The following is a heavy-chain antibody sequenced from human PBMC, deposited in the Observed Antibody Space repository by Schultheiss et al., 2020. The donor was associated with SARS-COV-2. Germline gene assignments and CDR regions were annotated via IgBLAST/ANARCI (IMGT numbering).Heavy chain of an antibody. CDR3: ARGGSGSYSSYYYYYYMDV. J-gene: IGHJ6*03. CDR1: GGSISSGGYY. D-gene: IGHD3-10*01. V-gene: IGHV4-30-4*07. Sequence: SQTLSLTCAVSGGSISSGGYYWSWIRQPPGKGLEWIGYIYYSGSTYYNPSLKSRVTISVDTSKNQFSLKLSSVTAADTAVYYCARGGSGSYSSYYYYYYMDVWGKGTTVTVSS. CDR2: IYYSGST.